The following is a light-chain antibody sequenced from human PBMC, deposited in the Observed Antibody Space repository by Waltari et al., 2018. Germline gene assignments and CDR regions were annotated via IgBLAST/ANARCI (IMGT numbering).Light chain of an antibody. CDR3: QAWDTFIFV. CDR1: KLGDKY. Sequence: SYDLTQPPSVSVSPGQTATITCFGDKLGDKYNSRYQQKPGQSPVLVIYEDHKRPPGIPGRFPGSNSGTTATLTISGTQSMDEADYYCQAWDTFIFVFGLGTKVTVL. V-gene: IGLV3-1*01. J-gene: IGLJ1*01. CDR2: EDH.